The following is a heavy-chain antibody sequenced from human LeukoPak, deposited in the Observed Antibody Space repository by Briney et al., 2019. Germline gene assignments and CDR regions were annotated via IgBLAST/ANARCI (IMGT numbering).Heavy chain of an antibody. CDR2: INHSGST. J-gene: IGHJ4*02. CDR1: GGSFSSYY. D-gene: IGHD3-3*01. CDR3: ARGASDADFWSGYSYYFDY. V-gene: IGHV4-34*01. Sequence: SETLSLTCAVYGGSFSSYYWSWIRQPPGKGLEWIGEINHSGSTNYNPSLKSRVSMSVDTSKNQFSLKLSSVTAADTAVYYCARGASDADFWSGYSYYFDYWGQGTLVTVSS.